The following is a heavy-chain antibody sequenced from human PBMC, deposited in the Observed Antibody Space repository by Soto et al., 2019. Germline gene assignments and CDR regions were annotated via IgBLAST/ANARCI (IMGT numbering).Heavy chain of an antibody. CDR3: ARGEQYSGRIFDY. D-gene: IGHD1-26*01. CDR1: GDSASSNSAG. V-gene: IGHV6-1*01. J-gene: IGHJ4*02. CDR2: TYYRSKWYY. Sequence: SQTLSLTCVITGDSASSNSAGWSWVRQSPSRGLEWLGRTYYRSKWYYEYAVSVRGRITINPDTSKNQYSLQLNSVTPEDTAVYFCARGEQYSGRIFDYRAQEPWSPSTQ.